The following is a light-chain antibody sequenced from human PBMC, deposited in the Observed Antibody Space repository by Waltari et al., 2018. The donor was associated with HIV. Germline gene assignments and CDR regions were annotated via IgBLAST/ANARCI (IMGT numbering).Light chain of an antibody. V-gene: IGKV1-33*01. CDR2: AAS. CDR3: QQCKKLPLT. J-gene: IGKJ4*01. CDR1: QDIENY. Sequence: DIHISQSPSSLSASLGGRVTIACPASQDIENYLTWYQQKPGKSPKLLIYAASTLEVGGPSRFSGGGSGTDFNFTINNLQPDDFATYYCQQCKKLPLTFGGGTKVEMK.